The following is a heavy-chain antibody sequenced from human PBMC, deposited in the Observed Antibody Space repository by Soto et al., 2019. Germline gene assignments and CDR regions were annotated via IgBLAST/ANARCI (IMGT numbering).Heavy chain of an antibody. CDR2: IDPSDSYT. Sequence: GESLKISCKGSGYSFTSYWISWVRQMPGKGLEWMGRIDPSDSYTNYSPSFQGHVTISADKSISTAYLQWSSLKASDTAMYYCARLVTVAATPYYFAYWGQGTLVTVSS. V-gene: IGHV5-10-1*01. CDR3: ARLVTVAATPYYFAY. D-gene: IGHD2-15*01. J-gene: IGHJ4*02. CDR1: GYSFTSYW.